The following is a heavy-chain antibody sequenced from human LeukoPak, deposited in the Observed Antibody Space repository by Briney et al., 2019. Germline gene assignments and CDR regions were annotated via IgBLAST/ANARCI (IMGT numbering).Heavy chain of an antibody. Sequence: GGSLRLSCAASGFTFSSYWMSWVRQAPGKGLEWVANIKQDGSEKYYVDSVKGRFTISRDNAKNSLYLQMNSLRAEDTAVYYCARPGGYGSGRARRAFDYWGQGTLVTVSS. J-gene: IGHJ4*02. V-gene: IGHV3-7*01. D-gene: IGHD3-10*01. CDR3: ARPGGYGSGRARRAFDY. CDR2: IKQDGSEK. CDR1: GFTFSSYW.